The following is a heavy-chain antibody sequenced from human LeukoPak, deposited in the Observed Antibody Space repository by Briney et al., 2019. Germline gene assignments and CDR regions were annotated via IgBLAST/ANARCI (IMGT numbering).Heavy chain of an antibody. CDR3: AKDLGLCGGDCYSFDY. CDR2: ISGSGGST. D-gene: IGHD2-21*02. V-gene: IGHV3-23*01. Sequence: GGSLRLSCAASGFTFSSYAMSWVRQAPGKGLEWVSAISGSGGSTYYADSVKGRFTISRDNSKNTLYLQMNSLRAEDTAVYYCAKDLGLCGGDCYSFDYWGQGTLVTVSS. J-gene: IGHJ4*02. CDR1: GFTFSSYA.